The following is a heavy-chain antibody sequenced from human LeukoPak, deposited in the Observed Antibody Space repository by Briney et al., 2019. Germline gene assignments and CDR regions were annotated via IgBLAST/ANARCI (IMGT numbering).Heavy chain of an antibody. CDR3: AREGGPYRPLDY. J-gene: IGHJ4*02. CDR2: VHLSGRT. V-gene: IGHV4-4*02. Sequence: SETLSLTCGVSGGSISSTNWWAWVRQPPGEGLEWIGEVHLSGRTNYNPSLESRVTMSVDMSENHISLKLTSVTAADTAVYYCAREGGPYRPLDYSGQGTLVTVSS. CDR1: GGSISSTNW.